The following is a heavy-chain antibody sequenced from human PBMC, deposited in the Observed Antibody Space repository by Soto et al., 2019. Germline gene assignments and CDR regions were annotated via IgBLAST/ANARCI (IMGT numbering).Heavy chain of an antibody. V-gene: IGHV4-59*01. CDR1: GGYIISYY. J-gene: IGHJ6*02. Sequence: QSLTNPDSGGYIISYYARWNRPTPGHRPPWIGYIYYSGSTNYIPSLKSRVTISVDTSKNQFSLKLSSVTAADTAVYYCARSLYYDILTHYMIRGGMDVWGQGTTV. CDR2: IYYSGST. CDR3: ARSLYYDILTHYMIRGGMDV. D-gene: IGHD3-9*01.